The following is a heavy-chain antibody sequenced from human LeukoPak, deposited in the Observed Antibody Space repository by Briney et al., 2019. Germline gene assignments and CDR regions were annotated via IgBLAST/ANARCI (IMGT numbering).Heavy chain of an antibody. CDR3: ARVAGYCSGGSCSPAGYYYYMDV. V-gene: IGHV1-69*05. CDR2: IIPIFGTT. D-gene: IGHD2-15*01. CDR1: GGTFSSYA. Sequence: SVKVSCKASGGTFSSYAISWVRQAPGQGLEWMGGIIPIFGTTNYAQKFQGRVTITTDESTSTAYMELSSLRSEDTAVYYCARVAGYCSGGSCSPAGYYYYMDVWGKGTTVTVSS. J-gene: IGHJ6*03.